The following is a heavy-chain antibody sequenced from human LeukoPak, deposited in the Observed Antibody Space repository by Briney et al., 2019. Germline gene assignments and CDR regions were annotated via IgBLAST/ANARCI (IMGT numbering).Heavy chain of an antibody. CDR1: GFPFSDYS. D-gene: IGHD3-22*01. J-gene: IGHJ4*02. CDR2: ISSSGDYI. Sequence: GGSLRLSCAASGFPFSDYSMNWVRQAPGKGLEWVSSISSSGDYIYSADSVKGRFTISRDNAKNSLYLQMTNLSAEDTAVYYCARYFYYDSSGYYRPFDDWGQGTLVTVSS. V-gene: IGHV3-21*01. CDR3: ARYFYYDSSGYYRPFDD.